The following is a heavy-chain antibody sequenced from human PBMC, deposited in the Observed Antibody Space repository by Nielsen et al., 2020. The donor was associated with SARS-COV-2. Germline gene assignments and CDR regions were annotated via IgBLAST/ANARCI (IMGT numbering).Heavy chain of an antibody. V-gene: IGHV1-3*01. J-gene: IGHJ6*02. D-gene: IGHD3-22*01. Sequence: WVRQAPGQRLEWMGWINAGNGNTKYSQKFQGRVTITRDTSASTAYMELSSLRSEDTAVYYCARSRLGPQGDDYDSSGYYTIRYYYYYGMDVWGQGTTVTVSS. CDR2: INAGNGNT. CDR3: ARSRLGPQGDDYDSSGYYTIRYYYYYGMDV.